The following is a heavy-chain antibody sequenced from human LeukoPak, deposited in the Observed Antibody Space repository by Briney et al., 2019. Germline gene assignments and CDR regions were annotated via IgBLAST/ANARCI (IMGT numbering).Heavy chain of an antibody. CDR3: ARESYRRYYDSSGYYPFDY. J-gene: IGHJ4*02. V-gene: IGHV1-69*04. D-gene: IGHD3-22*01. CDR1: GGTFSSYA. CDR2: IIPILGIA. Sequence: SVKVSCKASGGTFSSYAISWVRQAPGQGLEWMGRIIPILGIANYAQKFQGRVTITADKSTSTAYMELSSLRSEDTAVYYCARESYRRYYDSSGYYPFDYWGQGTLVTVSS.